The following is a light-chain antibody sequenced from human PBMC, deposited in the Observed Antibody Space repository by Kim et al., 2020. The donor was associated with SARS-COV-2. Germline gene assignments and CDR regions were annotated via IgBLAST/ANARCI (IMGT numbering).Light chain of an antibody. CDR1: SGHSRYA. V-gene: IGLV4-69*01. CDR3: QTWGTGIRV. J-gene: IGLJ3*02. CDR2: LKSDGTH. Sequence: SVKLPCTLSSGHSRYAIAWHQQQPEKGPRYVMKLKSDGTHSKGDGIPDRFSGSSSGAERYLTISSLQSEDEADYYCQTWGTGIRVFGGGTQLTVL.